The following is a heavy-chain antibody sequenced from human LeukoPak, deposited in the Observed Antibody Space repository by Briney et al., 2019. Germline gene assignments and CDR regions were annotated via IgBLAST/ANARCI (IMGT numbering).Heavy chain of an antibody. CDR3: ARPLAPVMLNAFDV. D-gene: IGHD2-8*01. J-gene: IGHJ3*01. V-gene: IGHV1-46*01. CDR1: GYTFTNYY. Sequence: ASVTVSCKASGYTFTNYYIHWVRQAPGQGLEWMGIINPSDGSTGYAQKFQGRVTMARDTSTSTVYMEMSSLRSEDTAVYYCARPLAPVMLNAFDVWGQGTMVTVSS. CDR2: INPSDGST.